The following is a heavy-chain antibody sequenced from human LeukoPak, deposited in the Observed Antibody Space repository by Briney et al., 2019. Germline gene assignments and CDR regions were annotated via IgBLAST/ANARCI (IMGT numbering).Heavy chain of an antibody. CDR2: IYYSGST. CDR3: ARHPTDCSSTSCYFGDYFDY. Sequence: SETLSLTCTVSGGSISSSSYYWGWIRQPPGKGLEWIGSIYYSGSTNYNPSLKSRVTISVDTSKNQFSLKLSSVTAADTAVYYCARHPTDCSSTSCYFGDYFDYWGQGTLVTVSS. D-gene: IGHD2-2*01. CDR1: GGSISSSSYY. J-gene: IGHJ4*02. V-gene: IGHV4-39*01.